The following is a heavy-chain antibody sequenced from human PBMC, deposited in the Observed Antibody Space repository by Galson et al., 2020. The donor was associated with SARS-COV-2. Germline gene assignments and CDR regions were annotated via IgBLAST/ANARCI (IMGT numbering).Heavy chain of an antibody. V-gene: IGHV3-9*01. Sequence: GGSLRLSCAASGFTFDDYAMHWVRQAPGKGLEWVSGISWNSGSIGYADSVKGRFTISRDNAKNSLYLQMNSLRAEDTALYYCAKLAVAGTGGWDYWGQGTLVTVSS. CDR3: AKLAVAGTGGWDY. D-gene: IGHD6-19*01. J-gene: IGHJ4*02. CDR1: GFTFDDYA. CDR2: ISWNSGSI.